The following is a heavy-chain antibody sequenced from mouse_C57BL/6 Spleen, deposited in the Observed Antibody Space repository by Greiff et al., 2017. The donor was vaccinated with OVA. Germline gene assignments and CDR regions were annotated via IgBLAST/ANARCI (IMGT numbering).Heavy chain of an antibody. J-gene: IGHJ2*01. CDR2: IDPSDSET. D-gene: IGHD1-1*01. Sequence: VQLQQPGAELVRPGSSVKLSCKASGYTFTSYWMHWVKQRPIQGLEWIGNIDPSDSETHYNQKFKDKATLTVDKSSSTAYMQLSSLTSEDSAVYYCARSRVYYVSSCFDYWGQGTTLTVSS. CDR1: GYTFTSYW. V-gene: IGHV1-52*01. CDR3: ARSRVYYVSSCFDY.